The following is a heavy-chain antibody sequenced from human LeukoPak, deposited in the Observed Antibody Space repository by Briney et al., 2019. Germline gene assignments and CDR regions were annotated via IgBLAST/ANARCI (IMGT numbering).Heavy chain of an antibody. Sequence: PGGSLRLSCGASGFTFSSSAMHWVRQGPGKGLEWVAYIAHHGNNKYYADSVKGRLTISRDNSKNTLYLQMNSLRAEDTAVYYCAKDPAYYYGSGSYPPDYWGQGTLVTVSS. CDR3: AKDPAYYYGSGSYPPDY. J-gene: IGHJ4*02. CDR1: GFTFSSSA. CDR2: IAHHGNNK. V-gene: IGHV3-30*02. D-gene: IGHD3-10*01.